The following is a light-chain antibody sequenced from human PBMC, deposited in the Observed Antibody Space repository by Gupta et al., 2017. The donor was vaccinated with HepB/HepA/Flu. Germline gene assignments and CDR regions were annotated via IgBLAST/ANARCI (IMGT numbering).Light chain of an antibody. J-gene: IGLJ2*01. V-gene: IGLV1-44*01. CDR2: RNN. CDR1: TSNIGSYI. Sequence: SVLIQPPSASGSPGQRVTISCFGNTSNIGSYIVHWYQQLPGTAPKFLINRNNQRPSGVPDRFSGSKSGTSAALAISGLQSEDEADYYCAAWDDSRNGYVLFGGGTKVTML. CDR3: AAWDDSRNGYVL.